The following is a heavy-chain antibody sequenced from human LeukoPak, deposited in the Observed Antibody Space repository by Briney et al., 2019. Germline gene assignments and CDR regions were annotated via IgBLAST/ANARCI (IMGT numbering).Heavy chain of an antibody. CDR2: INPSGGST. CDR3: ARDLRVGTTKFDY. Sequence: ASVKVSCKASGYTFTDYYMHWVRQAPGQGLEWMGIINPSGGSTSYAQKFQGRVTMTRDMSTSTVYMELSSLRSEDTAVYYCARDLRVGTTKFDYWGQGTLVTVSS. V-gene: IGHV1-46*01. J-gene: IGHJ4*02. D-gene: IGHD1-26*01. CDR1: GYTFTDYY.